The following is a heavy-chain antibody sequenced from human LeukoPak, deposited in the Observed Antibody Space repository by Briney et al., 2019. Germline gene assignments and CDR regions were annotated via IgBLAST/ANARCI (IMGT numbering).Heavy chain of an antibody. CDR2: ISGSGGST. D-gene: IGHD3-9*01. Sequence: PGGSLRLSCAASGFTISSYAMSWVRQAPGKGLEWVSAISGSGGSTYYADSVKGRFTISRDNSKNTLYLQMNSLRAEDTAVYYCANDQNRYYDILTGYLSYYYGMDVWGQGTTVTVSS. CDR1: GFTISSYA. J-gene: IGHJ6*02. CDR3: ANDQNRYYDILTGYLSYYYGMDV. V-gene: IGHV3-23*01.